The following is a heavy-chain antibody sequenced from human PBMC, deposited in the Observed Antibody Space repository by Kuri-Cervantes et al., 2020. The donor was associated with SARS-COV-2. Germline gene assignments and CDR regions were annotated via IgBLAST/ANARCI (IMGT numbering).Heavy chain of an antibody. CDR1: GGTFSSYS. Sequence: SVKVSCKASGGTFSSYSVNWVRQALGQGLEWMGRIIPTFDTATYEQKFQGRVIFTADESSSTAYMEVNGLTPEDTAVYFCARSQGYCTANSCSWNWFDPWGQGTQVTVSS. V-gene: IGHV1-69*13. CDR3: ARSQGYCTANSCSWNWFDP. D-gene: IGHD2-8*02. J-gene: IGHJ5*02. CDR2: IIPTFDTA.